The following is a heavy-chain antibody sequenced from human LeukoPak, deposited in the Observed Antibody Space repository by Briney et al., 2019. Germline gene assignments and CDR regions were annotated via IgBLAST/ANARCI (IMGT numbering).Heavy chain of an antibody. D-gene: IGHD6-13*01. Sequence: SETLSLTCAIYGGSFSGYYWSWIRQPPGKGLEWIGEINHSVSTNYNPSLKSRVTISVDTSKNQFSLKLTSVTAADTAVYYCAREAYSSSWYDYYYYMDVWGKGTTVTVSS. CDR2: INHSVST. CDR1: GGSFSGYY. CDR3: AREAYSSSWYDYYYYMDV. J-gene: IGHJ6*03. V-gene: IGHV4-34*01.